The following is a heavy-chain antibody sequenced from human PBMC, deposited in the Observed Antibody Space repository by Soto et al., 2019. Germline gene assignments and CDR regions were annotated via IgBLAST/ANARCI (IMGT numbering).Heavy chain of an antibody. CDR3: AKEYYFGSGTYLGPFXY. Sequence: PGGSLRLSCAASGFTFSSYAMSWVRQAPGKGLEWVSAISGSGGSTYYADSVKGRFTISRDNSKNTLYLQMNSLRAEDTAVYYCAKEYYFGSGTYLGPFXYWGQGTLVXVSS. CDR2: ISGSGGST. D-gene: IGHD3-10*01. J-gene: IGHJ4*02. V-gene: IGHV3-23*01. CDR1: GFTFSSYA.